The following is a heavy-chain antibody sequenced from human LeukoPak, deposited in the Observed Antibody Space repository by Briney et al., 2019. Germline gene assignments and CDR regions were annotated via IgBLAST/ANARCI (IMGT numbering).Heavy chain of an antibody. J-gene: IGHJ6*03. Sequence: SETLSLTCTVSGGSISSSSYYWSWIRQPPGKGLEWIGEINHSGSTNYNPSLKSRVTISVDTSKNQFSLKLSSVTAADTAVYYCARHFGNYMDVWGKGTTVTISS. V-gene: IGHV4-39*01. CDR2: INHSGST. CDR1: GGSISSSSYY. CDR3: ARHFGNYMDV. D-gene: IGHD3-3*01.